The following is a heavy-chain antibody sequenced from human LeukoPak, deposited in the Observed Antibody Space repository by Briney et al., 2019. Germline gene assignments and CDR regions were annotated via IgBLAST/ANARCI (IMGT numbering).Heavy chain of an antibody. CDR2: VYYSGST. Sequence: SETLSLTCTVSGGSISGHFWSWIRQPPGKGLEWIGYVYYSGSTTYNPSLKSRVTISVDTSKNRFSLRLSSVTAADTAVYYCAKSRNYYESRDAFDIWGQGTMVTVSS. D-gene: IGHD3-22*01. J-gene: IGHJ3*02. V-gene: IGHV4-59*08. CDR3: AKSRNYYESRDAFDI. CDR1: GGSISGHF.